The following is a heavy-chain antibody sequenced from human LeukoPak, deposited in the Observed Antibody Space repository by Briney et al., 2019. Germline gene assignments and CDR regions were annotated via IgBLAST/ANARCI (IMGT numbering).Heavy chain of an antibody. CDR1: GFTFSSYA. D-gene: IGHD4/OR15-4a*01. CDR3: AREGVPAFDI. J-gene: IGHJ3*02. CDR2: ISYDGSNK. V-gene: IGHV3-30*04. Sequence: PGRSLRLSCAASGFTFSSYAMHWVRQAPGKGLEWVAVISYDGSNKYYADSVKGRFTISRDNSKNTLCLQMNSLRAEDTAVYYCAREGVPAFDIWGQGTMVTVSS.